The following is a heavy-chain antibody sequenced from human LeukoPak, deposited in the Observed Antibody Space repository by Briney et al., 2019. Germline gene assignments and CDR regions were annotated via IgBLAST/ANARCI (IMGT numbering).Heavy chain of an antibody. CDR3: ARDRPRLGATTAFDI. CDR1: GYAFTSYA. CDR2: IIPIFGTA. Sequence: GASVKVSCKASGYAFTSYAISWVRQAPGQGLGWMGGIIPIFGTANYAQKFQGRVTITADESTSTAYMELSSLRSEDTAVYYCARDRPRLGATTAFDIWGQGTMVTVSS. J-gene: IGHJ3*02. V-gene: IGHV1-69*13. D-gene: IGHD1-26*01.